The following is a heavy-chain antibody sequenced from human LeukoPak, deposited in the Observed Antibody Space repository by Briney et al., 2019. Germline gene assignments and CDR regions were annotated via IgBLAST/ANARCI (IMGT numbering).Heavy chain of an antibody. CDR3: ARRKYYDSSGYYLYYFDY. Sequence: GESLKISCKGSGYTFTSYWIGWVRQMPGKGLEWMGIIYPGDSNTRYSPSFQGQVTISADKSISTAYLQWSSLRASDTAMYYCARRKYYDSSGYYLYYFDYWGQGTLVTVSS. D-gene: IGHD3-22*01. CDR2: IYPGDSNT. V-gene: IGHV5-51*01. J-gene: IGHJ4*02. CDR1: GYTFTSYW.